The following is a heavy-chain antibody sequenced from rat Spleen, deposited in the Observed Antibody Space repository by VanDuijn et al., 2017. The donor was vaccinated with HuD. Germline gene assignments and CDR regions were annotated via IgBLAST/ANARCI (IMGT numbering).Heavy chain of an antibody. CDR1: GFTFSDYY. J-gene: IGHJ2*01. CDR2: ISSDGGRN. V-gene: IGHV5-29*01. D-gene: IGHD5-1*01. Sequence: EVQLVESDGGLVQPGKSLKLSCAASGFTFSDYYMAWVRQAPTKGLEWVATISSDGGRNFYRDSVKGRFTISRDNAKNTQYLQMDSLRSEDTATYYCARPGETGTAGYFDYWGQGVMVTVSS. CDR3: ARPGETGTAGYFDY.